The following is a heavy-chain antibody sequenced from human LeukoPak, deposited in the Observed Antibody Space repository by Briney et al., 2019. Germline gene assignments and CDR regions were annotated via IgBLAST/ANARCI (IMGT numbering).Heavy chain of an antibody. J-gene: IGHJ4*02. V-gene: IGHV3-49*04. CDR2: IRSKAYGGTT. Sequence: PGRSLRLSCTASGFTFGDYAMSWVRQAPGKGLEWVGFIRSKAYGGTTEYAASVKGGFTILRDDSKSIAYLQMNSLKTEDTAVYYCTTSDYGDFLWGQGTLVTVSS. CDR3: TTSDYGDFL. D-gene: IGHD4-17*01. CDR1: GFTFGDYA.